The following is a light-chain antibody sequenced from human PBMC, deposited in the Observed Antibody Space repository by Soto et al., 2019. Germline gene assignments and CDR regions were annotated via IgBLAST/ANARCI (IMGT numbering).Light chain of an antibody. CDR1: SSIIENNY. Sequence: QSVLTQPPSVSAAPGQTVTISCSGSSSIIENNYISWYQQLPRGAPKLLIYDNDERPSGIPDRFSGSKSGTSATLGITGLQTGDEGDYYCGTWDTGLTAVVFGGGTQLTVL. V-gene: IGLV1-51*01. J-gene: IGLJ2*01. CDR2: DND. CDR3: GTWDTGLTAVV.